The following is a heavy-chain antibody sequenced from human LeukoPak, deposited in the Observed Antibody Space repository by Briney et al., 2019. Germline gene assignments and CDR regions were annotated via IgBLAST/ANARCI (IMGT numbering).Heavy chain of an antibody. CDR2: IYYSGST. Sequence: SETLSLTCSVSGGSISSSSYYWGWIRQPPGKGLEWIGNIYYSGSTYYNPSLKSRVTISVDTSKNQFSLKLSSVTAADTAVYYCTRRPDPGQWLRNYYYYYMDVWGKGTTVTISS. CDR1: GGSISSSSYY. J-gene: IGHJ6*03. V-gene: IGHV4-39*07. CDR3: TRRPDPGQWLRNYYYYYMDV. D-gene: IGHD6-19*01.